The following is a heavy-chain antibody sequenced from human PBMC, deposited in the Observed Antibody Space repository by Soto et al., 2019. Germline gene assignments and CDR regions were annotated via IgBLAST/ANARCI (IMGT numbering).Heavy chain of an antibody. Sequence: SETLSLTCTVSGGSISSGDYYWSWIRQPPGKGLEWMGYIYYRGSTYYNPSLKSRVTISVDTSKKQFSLKLSSVTAADTAVYYCASKSYGYTFYDYWGQGTLVTVSS. D-gene: IGHD5-18*01. CDR1: GGSISSGDYY. J-gene: IGHJ4*02. CDR2: IYYRGST. V-gene: IGHV4-30-4*01. CDR3: ASKSYGYTFYDY.